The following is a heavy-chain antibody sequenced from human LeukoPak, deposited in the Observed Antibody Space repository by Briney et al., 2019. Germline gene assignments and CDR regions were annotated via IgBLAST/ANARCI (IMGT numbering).Heavy chain of an antibody. V-gene: IGHV4-59*12. CDR2: IYYSGST. D-gene: IGHD2-2*01. J-gene: IGHJ5*02. Sequence: SETLSLTCTVSGGSISSDYWSWIRQPPGKGLEWIGYIYYSGSTNYNPSLKSRVTISVDTSKNQFSLKLSSVTAADTAVYYCARENKGGYCSSTSCYGDWFDPWGQGTLVTVSS. CDR3: ARENKGGYCSSTSCYGDWFDP. CDR1: GGSISSDY.